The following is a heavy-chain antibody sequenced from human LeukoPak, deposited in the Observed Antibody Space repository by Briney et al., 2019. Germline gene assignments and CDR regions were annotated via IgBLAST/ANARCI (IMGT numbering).Heavy chain of an antibody. D-gene: IGHD3-22*01. V-gene: IGHV3-21*01. CDR2: ISSSSSYI. Sequence: GGSLRLSCAASGFTFSSYSMNWVRRAPGKGLEWVSSISSSSSYIYYADSVKGRFTISRDNAKNSLYLQMNSLRAEDTAVYYCARDQAVGYYDSSGYYNYYYYYMDVWGKGTTVTVSS. CDR3: ARDQAVGYYDSSGYYNYYYYYMDV. J-gene: IGHJ6*03. CDR1: GFTFSSYS.